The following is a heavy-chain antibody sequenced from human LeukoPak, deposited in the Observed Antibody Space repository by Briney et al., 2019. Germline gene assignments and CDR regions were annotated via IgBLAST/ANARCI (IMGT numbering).Heavy chain of an antibody. V-gene: IGHV4-4*02. Sequence: SGTLSLTCAVSGGSISSSNWWSWVRQPPGKGLEWIGEIYHSGSTNYNPSLKSRVTISVDKSKNQFSLKLSSVTAADTAVYYCARDAHRCSSTSCPNWFDPWGQGTLVTVSS. J-gene: IGHJ5*02. CDR3: ARDAHRCSSTSCPNWFDP. CDR2: IYHSGST. CDR1: GGSISSSNW. D-gene: IGHD2-2*01.